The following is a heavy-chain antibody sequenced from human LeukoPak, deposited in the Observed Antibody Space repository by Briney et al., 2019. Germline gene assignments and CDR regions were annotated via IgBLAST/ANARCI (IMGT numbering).Heavy chain of an antibody. V-gene: IGHV4-30-4*08. CDR2: IYYSGST. J-gene: IGHJ4*02. CDR3: ARITGSFLFDY. CDR1: GGSISSSSYY. D-gene: IGHD3-10*01. Sequence: SETLSLTCTVSGGSISSSSYYWGWIRQPPGKGLEWIGYIYYSGSTYYNPSLKSRVTISVDTSKNQFSLKLSSVTAADTAVYYCARITGSFLFDYWGQGTLVTVSS.